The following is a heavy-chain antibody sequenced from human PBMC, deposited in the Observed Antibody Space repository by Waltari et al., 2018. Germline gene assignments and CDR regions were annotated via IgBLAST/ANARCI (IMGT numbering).Heavy chain of an antibody. Sequence: EVQLVASGGALVQHGGSLQVPCPASGLIFSDYAMHWVRQASGKGLEWVGRIRSRTKGDATAYAESVQGRFTISRDDSKNTAYLEMNSLKTDDTAVYYCIRPFEMGIDWGQGTLVTVSS. D-gene: IGHD7-27*01. CDR2: IRSRTKGDAT. CDR3: IRPFEMGID. V-gene: IGHV3-73*01. CDR1: GLIFSDYA. J-gene: IGHJ4*02.